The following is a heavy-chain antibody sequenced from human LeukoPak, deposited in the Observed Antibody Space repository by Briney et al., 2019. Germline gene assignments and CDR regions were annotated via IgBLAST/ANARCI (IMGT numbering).Heavy chain of an antibody. CDR2: IRYDGSNK. D-gene: IGHD4-17*01. CDR3: AKRFKGYGDSIDY. J-gene: IGHJ4*02. CDR1: GFTFSSYA. Sequence: PGGTLRLSCAASGFTFSSYAMSWVRQAPGKGLEGGAFIRYDGSNKYYADSVKGRFTISRDNSKNTLYLQMNSLRAEDTAVYYCAKRFKGYGDSIDYWGQGTLVTVSS. V-gene: IGHV3-30*02.